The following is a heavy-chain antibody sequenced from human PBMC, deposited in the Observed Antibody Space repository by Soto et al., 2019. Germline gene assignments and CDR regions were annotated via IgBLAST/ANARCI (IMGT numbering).Heavy chain of an antibody. V-gene: IGHV1-8*01. D-gene: IGHD3-16*01. Sequence: QVQLVQSGAEVKKPGASVKVSCKSSGDTFNRYELNWVRQAPGQGLEWMGWLNPHSRTTGLAQNSTGVLWLNSEITITTDNMEQTCLSADGTDVYYCTSGGGGIMILPKGWGQGALVT. CDR3: TSGGGGIMILPKG. J-gene: IGHJ1*01. CDR2: LNPHSRTT. CDR1: GDTFNRYE.